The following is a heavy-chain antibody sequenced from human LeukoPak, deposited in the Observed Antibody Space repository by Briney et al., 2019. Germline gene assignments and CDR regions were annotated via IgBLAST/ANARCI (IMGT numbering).Heavy chain of an antibody. CDR3: AKTGGSGSYYNAHLDY. CDR2: ISGSGGST. Sequence: GGSLRLSCAASGFTFSSYAMSWVRQAPGKGLEWVSAISGSGGSTYYADSVKGRYTISRDNSKNTLYLQMNSLRAEDTAVYYCAKTGGSGSYYNAHLDYWGQGTLVTVSS. CDR1: GFTFSSYA. D-gene: IGHD3-10*01. V-gene: IGHV3-23*01. J-gene: IGHJ4*02.